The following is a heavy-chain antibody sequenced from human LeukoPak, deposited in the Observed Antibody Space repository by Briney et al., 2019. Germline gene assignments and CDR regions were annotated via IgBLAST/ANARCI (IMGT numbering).Heavy chain of an antibody. J-gene: IGHJ5*02. CDR2: INHSGST. CDR1: GGSFSGYY. Sequence: SETLSLTCAVYGGSFSGYYWSWIRQPPGKGLEWIGEINHSGSTNYNPSLKSRVTISVDTSKNQFSLKLSSVTAADTAVYYCASNYYDSNGYSNWFDPWGQGTLVTVSS. CDR3: ASNYYDSNGYSNWFDP. D-gene: IGHD3-22*01. V-gene: IGHV4-34*01.